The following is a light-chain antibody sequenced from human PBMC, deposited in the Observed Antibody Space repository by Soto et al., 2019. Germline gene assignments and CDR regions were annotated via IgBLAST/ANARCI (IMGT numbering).Light chain of an antibody. CDR1: SSDVGGFIY. Sequence: SVLTQPPSASGSPGQSVTISCTGTSSDVGGFIYVSWFQQHPGKAPKLIIYEVSKRPSGVPDRFSGSKSGNTASLTISGLQAEDEAAYYCFSYTTSSAPYVFGTGTKVTVL. CDR2: EVS. CDR3: FSYTTSSAPYV. V-gene: IGLV2-8*01. J-gene: IGLJ1*01.